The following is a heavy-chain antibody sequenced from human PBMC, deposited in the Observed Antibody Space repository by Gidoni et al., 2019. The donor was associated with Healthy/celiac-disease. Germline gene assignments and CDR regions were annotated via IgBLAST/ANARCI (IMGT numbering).Heavy chain of an antibody. Sequence: QVQLQQWGAGLLTPSETLSLTCAVYGGSFSGYYWSWIRQPPGKGLEWIGEINHSGSTNYNPSLKSRVTISVDTSKNQFSLKLSSVTAADTAVYYCARLGIYYYYYGMDVWGQGTTVTVSS. J-gene: IGHJ6*02. CDR1: GGSFSGYY. CDR2: INHSGST. D-gene: IGHD6-13*01. CDR3: ARLGIYYYYYGMDV. V-gene: IGHV4-34*01.